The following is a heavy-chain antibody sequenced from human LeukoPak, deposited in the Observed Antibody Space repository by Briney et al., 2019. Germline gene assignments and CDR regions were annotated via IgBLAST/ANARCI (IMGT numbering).Heavy chain of an antibody. CDR2: IRYDGSNK. CDR3: AKDIPKFSSGWYSGSWFDP. D-gene: IGHD6-19*01. V-gene: IGHV3-30*02. J-gene: IGHJ5*02. CDR1: GFTFNIYG. Sequence: GGSLRLSCAASGFTFNIYGMHWVRQAPGKGLEWVAFIRYDGSNKYYADSLKGRFTISRDNSKNTLYLHMNSLSTDDTAIYYCAKDIPKFSSGWYSGSWFDPWGQGTLVTVSS.